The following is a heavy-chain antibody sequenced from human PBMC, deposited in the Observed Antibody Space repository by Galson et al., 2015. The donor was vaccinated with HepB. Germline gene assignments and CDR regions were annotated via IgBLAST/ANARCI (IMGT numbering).Heavy chain of an antibody. D-gene: IGHD1/OR15-1a*01. J-gene: IGHJ3*01. CDR1: GYTFTSYA. Sequence: SVKVSCKASGYTFTSYALSWVRQAPGQGLEWMGWISGYNDNTNYAQKFQGRVTMTTDTSTRAAYMELRSLRSDDTAVYYCARNTSDKGAFDVWGQGTLVTVSS. CDR2: ISGYNDNT. V-gene: IGHV1-18*01. CDR3: ARNTSDKGAFDV.